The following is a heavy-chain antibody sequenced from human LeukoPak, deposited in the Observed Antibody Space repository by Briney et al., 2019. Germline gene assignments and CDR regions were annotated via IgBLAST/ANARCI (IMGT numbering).Heavy chain of an antibody. Sequence: GGSLRLSCAASGFTFSNAWMSWVRQAPGKGLEWVSAISGSGGSTYYADSVKGRFTISRDNSKNTLYLQMNSLRAEDTAVYYCANLFLGYCSSTSCYRDYWGQGTLVTVSS. J-gene: IGHJ4*02. V-gene: IGHV3-23*01. CDR3: ANLFLGYCSSTSCYRDY. CDR1: GFTFSNAW. CDR2: ISGSGGST. D-gene: IGHD2-2*01.